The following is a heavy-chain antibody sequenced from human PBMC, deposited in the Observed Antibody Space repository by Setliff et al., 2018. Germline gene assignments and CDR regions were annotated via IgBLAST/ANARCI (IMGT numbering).Heavy chain of an antibody. Sequence: PSETLSLTCTVSGGSISSHYWSWIRQPPGKGLEWIGYIYYSGSTNYNPSLKSRVTISVDTSKNQFSLKLSSVTAADTAVYCCAREEPYSSSWSWFDSWGQGTLVTVSS. J-gene: IGHJ5*01. CDR2: IYYSGST. CDR1: GGSISSHY. V-gene: IGHV4-59*11. D-gene: IGHD6-13*01. CDR3: AREEPYSSSWSWFDS.